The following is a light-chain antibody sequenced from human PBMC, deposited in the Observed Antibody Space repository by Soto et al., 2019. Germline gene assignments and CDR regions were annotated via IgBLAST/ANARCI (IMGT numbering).Light chain of an antibody. CDR2: GAS. V-gene: IGKV3D-20*02. CDR3: QQRSNWPPIT. Sequence: EIVLTQSPGTLSLSPGERATLSCRASQSVSSRYLAWYQQKPGQAPRLLIYGASSRATGIPDRFSGSGSGTDFTLTISRLEPEDIAVYYCQQRSNWPPITFGQGTRLEIK. CDR1: QSVSSRY. J-gene: IGKJ5*01.